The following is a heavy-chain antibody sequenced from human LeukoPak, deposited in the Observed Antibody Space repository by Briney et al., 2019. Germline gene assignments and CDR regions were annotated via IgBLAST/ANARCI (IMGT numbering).Heavy chain of an antibody. J-gene: IGHJ6*03. D-gene: IGHD3-10*01. V-gene: IGHV4-34*01. Sequence: SETLSLTCAVYGGSFSGYYWSWIRQPPGKGLEWIGEINHSGSTNYNPSLKSRVTISVDTSKNQFSLKLSSVTAVDTAVYYCARSMVRGLIPYYYYMDVWGKGTTVTVSS. CDR3: ARSMVRGLIPYYYYMDV. CDR2: INHSGST. CDR1: GGSFSGYY.